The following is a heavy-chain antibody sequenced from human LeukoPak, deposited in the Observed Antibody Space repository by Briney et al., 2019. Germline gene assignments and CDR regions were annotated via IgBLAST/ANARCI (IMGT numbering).Heavy chain of an antibody. CDR1: GGSISSYY. D-gene: IGHD6-13*01. J-gene: IGHJ4*02. V-gene: IGHV4-4*07. CDR2: IYTSGST. CDR3: AKDFGYSSRWSVLDC. Sequence: SETLSLTCTVSGGSISSYYWSWIRQPAGKGLEWIGRIYTSGSTNYNPSLKSRVTMSVDTSKNQFSLKLSSVTAADTAVYYCAKDFGYSSRWSVLDCWGQGTLVTVSS.